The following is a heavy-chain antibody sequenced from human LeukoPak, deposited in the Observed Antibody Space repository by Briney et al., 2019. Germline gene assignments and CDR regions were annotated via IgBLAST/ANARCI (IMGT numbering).Heavy chain of an antibody. CDR3: AREGTAMVSFDY. D-gene: IGHD5-18*01. Sequence: PGGSLRPSCAASGFTFSSYEMNWVRQAPGKGLDWVSYISSGGNTIYYADSVKGRFTISRDNAKNSLYLQMNSLRAEDTAVYYCAREGTAMVSFDYWGQGTLVTVSS. CDR1: GFTFSSYE. V-gene: IGHV3-48*03. CDR2: ISSGGNTI. J-gene: IGHJ4*02.